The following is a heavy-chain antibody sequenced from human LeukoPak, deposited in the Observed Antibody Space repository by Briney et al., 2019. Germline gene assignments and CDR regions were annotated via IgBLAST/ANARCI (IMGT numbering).Heavy chain of an antibody. CDR1: GFTVSSNY. CDR2: IYSGGST. V-gene: IGHV3-66*01. D-gene: IGHD6-19*01. Sequence: GGSLRLSCAASGFTVSSNYMSWVRQAPGKGLEWVSVIYSGGSTYYADSVKGRFAISRDNSKNTLYLQMNSLRAEDTAVYYCASGHNSGWFVFFDYWGQGTLVTVSS. CDR3: ASGHNSGWFVFFDY. J-gene: IGHJ4*02.